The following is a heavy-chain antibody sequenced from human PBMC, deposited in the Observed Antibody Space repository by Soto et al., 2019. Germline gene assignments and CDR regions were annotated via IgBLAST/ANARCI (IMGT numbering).Heavy chain of an antibody. V-gene: IGHV3-21*02. CDR1: GFTFSTST. CDR3: ARVGSPGYCSGGYCPPPDY. CDR2: ISSTSAYT. J-gene: IGHJ4*02. Sequence: EVQLVESGGGLVKPGGSLRLSCAASGFTFSTSTMNWVRQAPGQGLEWVSSISSTSAYTYYAASVKGRFTISRDNAKNSLYLQMNSLRAVDTAVYYCARVGSPGYCSGGYCPPPDYWGQGTLVTVSS. D-gene: IGHD2-15*01.